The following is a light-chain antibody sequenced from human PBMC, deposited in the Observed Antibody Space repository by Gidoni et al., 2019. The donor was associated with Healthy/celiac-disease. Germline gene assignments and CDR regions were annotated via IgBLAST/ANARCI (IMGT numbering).Light chain of an antibody. V-gene: IGLV1-51*02. Sequence: QSVLTQPPSVSAAPGKKVTISCSGSSSNIGNNYVSWYQQLPGTAPKLLIYENNKRPSGIPDRFSGSKSGTSATLGITGLQTGDEADYYCGTWDSSLSAVFGGGTQLTVL. CDR2: ENN. CDR3: GTWDSSLSAV. CDR1: SSNIGNNY. J-gene: IGLJ7*01.